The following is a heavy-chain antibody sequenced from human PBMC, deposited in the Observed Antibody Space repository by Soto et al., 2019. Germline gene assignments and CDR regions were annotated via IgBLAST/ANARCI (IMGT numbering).Heavy chain of an antibody. J-gene: IGHJ6*02. CDR1: GFTFSNAW. CDR2: IKSKTDGGTT. Sequence: PGGSMRLSCAASGFTFSNAWVNWVRQAPGKGQEWVGRIKSKTDGGTTDYAAPVKGRFTISRDDSKNTLYLQMNSLKTEDTAVYYCTTRGSGSYYYYYYYGMDVWGQGTTVTVSS. D-gene: IGHD3-10*01. CDR3: TTRGSGSYYYYYYYGMDV. V-gene: IGHV3-15*07.